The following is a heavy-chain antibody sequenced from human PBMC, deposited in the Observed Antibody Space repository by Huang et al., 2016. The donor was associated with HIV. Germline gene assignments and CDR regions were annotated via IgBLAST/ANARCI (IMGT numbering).Heavy chain of an antibody. CDR3: ARGRYGTPNA. V-gene: IGHV3-53*01. Sequence: EVPLVESGGGLVKPGGSLRLSCAASGVTVNSNYMTWVRQVPGKGLEWVELLYHGGKAHYADSVKGRFTISGDISQNTVFLQMSRLRVEDTAVYYCARGRYGTPNAWGQGTLVTVSS. D-gene: IGHD5-18*01. J-gene: IGHJ5*02. CDR2: LYHGGKA. CDR1: GVTVNSNY.